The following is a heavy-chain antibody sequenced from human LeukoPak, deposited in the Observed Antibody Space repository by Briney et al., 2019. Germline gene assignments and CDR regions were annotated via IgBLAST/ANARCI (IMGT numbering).Heavy chain of an antibody. J-gene: IGHJ5*02. Sequence: PSETLSLTCTVSGGSISSSSYYWGWIRQPPGKGLEWIGSIYYSGSTYYNPSLKSRVTISVDTSKNQFSLKLSSVTAADTAVYYCARGVVYYGSGSHNWFDPWGQGILVTVSS. CDR3: ARGVVYYGSGSHNWFDP. CDR2: IYYSGST. D-gene: IGHD3-10*01. CDR1: GGSISSSSYY. V-gene: IGHV4-39*01.